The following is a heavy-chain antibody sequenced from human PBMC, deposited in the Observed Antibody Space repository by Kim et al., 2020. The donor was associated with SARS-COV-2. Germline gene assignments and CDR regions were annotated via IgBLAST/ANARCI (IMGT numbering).Heavy chain of an antibody. CDR2: IYPGDSDT. CDR1: GYSFTSYW. D-gene: IGHD3-22*01. V-gene: IGHV5-51*01. J-gene: IGHJ4*02. CDR3: ARYKNVGIVVDGFDY. Sequence: GESLKISCKGSGYSFTSYWIGWVRQMPGKGLEWMGIIYPGDSDTRYSPSFQGQVTISADKSINTAYLQWSSLKASDTAMYYCARYKNVGIVVDGFDYWGQGTLVTVSS.